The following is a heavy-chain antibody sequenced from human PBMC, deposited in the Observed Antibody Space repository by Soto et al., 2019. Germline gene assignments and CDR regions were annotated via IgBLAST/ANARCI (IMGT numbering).Heavy chain of an antibody. Sequence: QVQLVQSGAEVKKPGASVKVSCKASGYTFTGYYMHWVRQAPGQGLEWMGWINPNSGGTNYAQKFQGRVTMTRDTSSSKAYMELSRLRSDDTAVYYCAREKDWTKPYYYYGMDVWGQGTTVTVSS. V-gene: IGHV1-2*02. CDR2: INPNSGGT. CDR1: GYTFTGYY. J-gene: IGHJ6*02. D-gene: IGHD1-1*01. CDR3: AREKDWTKPYYYYGMDV.